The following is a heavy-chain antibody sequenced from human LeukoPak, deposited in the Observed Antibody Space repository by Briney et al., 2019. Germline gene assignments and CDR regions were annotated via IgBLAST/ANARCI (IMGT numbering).Heavy chain of an antibody. CDR2: IYFSGST. D-gene: IGHD3-10*01. J-gene: IGHJ3*02. V-gene: IGHV4-39*02. CDR3: ARDREMVRGADAFDI. Sequence: SETLSLTCTVSGDSISISSNYWAWIRQPPGKGLEWIGSIYFSGSTYYNSSLKSRVTISVDTSKSQFSLKLSSVTAADTAVYYCARDREMVRGADAFDIWGQGTMVTVSS. CDR1: GDSISISSNY.